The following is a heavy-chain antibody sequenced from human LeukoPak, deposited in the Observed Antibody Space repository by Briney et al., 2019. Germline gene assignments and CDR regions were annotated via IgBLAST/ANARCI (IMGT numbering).Heavy chain of an antibody. CDR1: GFIFRNYW. Sequence: GGSLRLSCAAAGFIFRNYWIGWVRQAPGKGLEWVANINEDGSEKYYVDSVKGGFIISKHTDENLLYLQMNILGAQDTAVFHCFLGSGHCGQGNLVPVS. D-gene: IGHD3-10*01. CDR2: INEDGSEK. CDR3: FLGSGH. V-gene: IGHV3-7*01. J-gene: IGHJ4*02.